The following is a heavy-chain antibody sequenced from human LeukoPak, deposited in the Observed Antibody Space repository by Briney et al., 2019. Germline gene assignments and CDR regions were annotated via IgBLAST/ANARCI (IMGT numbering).Heavy chain of an antibody. CDR2: VDPEDGET. V-gene: IGHV1-69-2*01. Sequence: AASVKVSCKVSGYTFTDYYMHWVQQAPGKGLEWMGLVDPEDGETIYAEKFQGRVTITADTSTDTAYMELSSLRSEDTAVYYCATVYCGGDCYPAGYFQHWGQGTLVTVSS. D-gene: IGHD2-21*01. CDR1: GYTFTDYY. J-gene: IGHJ1*01. CDR3: ATVYCGGDCYPAGYFQH.